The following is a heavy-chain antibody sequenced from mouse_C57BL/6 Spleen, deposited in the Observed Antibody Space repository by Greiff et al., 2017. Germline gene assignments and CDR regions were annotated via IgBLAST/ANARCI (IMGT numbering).Heavy chain of an antibody. Sequence: QVQLQQPGAELVRPGSSVKLSCKASGYTFTSYWLDWVKQRPGQGLEWIGNIYPSDSETPYNQKFKDKATLTVDKSSSTAYMQLSSLTSEDSAVYYCARSYCNYNYAMDYWCQGTSVTVSS. J-gene: IGHJ4*01. V-gene: IGHV1-61*01. CDR1: GYTFTSYW. D-gene: IGHD2-1*01. CDR3: ARSYCNYNYAMDY. CDR2: IYPSDSET.